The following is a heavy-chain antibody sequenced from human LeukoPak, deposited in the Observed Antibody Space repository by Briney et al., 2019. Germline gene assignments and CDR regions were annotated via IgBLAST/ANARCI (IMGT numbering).Heavy chain of an antibody. CDR1: GGSISTYY. CDR3: ARQGKHNDSSGYGRLNAFDI. D-gene: IGHD3-22*01. Sequence: PSETLSLTCTVSGGSISTYYWSWIRQPPGKGLEWIASIFYSGSAYYNPSLKSRVTISVDTSKNQFSLKLNSVTAADTAVYYCARQGKHNDSSGYGRLNAFDIWGQGTMVTVSS. J-gene: IGHJ3*02. V-gene: IGHV4-59*05. CDR2: IFYSGSA.